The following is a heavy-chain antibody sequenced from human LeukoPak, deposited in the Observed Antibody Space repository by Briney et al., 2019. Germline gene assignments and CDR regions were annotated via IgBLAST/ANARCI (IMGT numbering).Heavy chain of an antibody. V-gene: IGHV3-48*04. CDR1: GFTFSTYG. Sequence: GGSLRLSCAASGFTFSTYGMTWVRQAPGKGLEWISYISSSSDSIKYADSVKGRFTSSRDNAKNSLYLQMNSLSAEDTAVYYCAKVETSGGANCYALDYWGQGTLVTVSS. CDR3: AKVETSGGANCYALDY. CDR2: ISSSSDSI. D-gene: IGHD2-2*01. J-gene: IGHJ4*02.